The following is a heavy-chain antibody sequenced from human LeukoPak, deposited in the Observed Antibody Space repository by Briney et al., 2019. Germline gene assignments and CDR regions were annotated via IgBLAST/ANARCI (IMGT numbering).Heavy chain of an antibody. CDR3: VRPPLVTAIAAFDI. V-gene: IGHV3-7*01. J-gene: IGHJ3*02. CDR1: VFTFSSYW. D-gene: IGHD2-21*02. Sequence: GGSLRLSCAASVFTFSSYWMSWVRQAPGKGLERVANIKQDGSEKYYVDSVKGRFTISRDNAKNALYLQMNSLRAEDTAVYYCVRPPLVTAIAAFDIWGQGTMVTVSS. CDR2: IKQDGSEK.